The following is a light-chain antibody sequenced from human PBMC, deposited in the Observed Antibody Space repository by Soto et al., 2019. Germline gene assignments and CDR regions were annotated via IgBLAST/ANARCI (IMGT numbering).Light chain of an antibody. CDR2: GAS. J-gene: IGKJ1*01. Sequence: EIVVTQPPATLALSAGERATLPCGASQSVSSNLAWYQQKPGQAPRLLIYGASTRAAGIPARFSGSGSGTDFTLTISSLQPEDFATYYCQQSYSTPQTFGQGTKVDIK. CDR3: QQSYSTPQT. CDR1: QSVSSN. V-gene: IGKV3-15*01.